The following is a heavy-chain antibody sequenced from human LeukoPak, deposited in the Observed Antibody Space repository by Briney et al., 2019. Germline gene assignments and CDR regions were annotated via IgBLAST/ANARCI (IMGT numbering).Heavy chain of an antibody. CDR2: IKQDGREK. CDR1: GFTFSSYW. CDR3: ARDTHYDFWSALAMDYFDY. V-gene: IGHV3-7*01. J-gene: IGHJ4*02. Sequence: PGGTLRLSCAASGFTFSSYWMSWVRQAPGKGLEWVANIKQDGREKYYVDSVKGGLTISRDKDKNSLYLQMNSLRAEDTTVYYCARDTHYDFWSALAMDYFDYWGQGTLVTVSS. D-gene: IGHD3-3*01.